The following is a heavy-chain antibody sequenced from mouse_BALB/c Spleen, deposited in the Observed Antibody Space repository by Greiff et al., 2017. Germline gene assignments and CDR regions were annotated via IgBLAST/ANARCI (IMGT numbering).Heavy chain of an antibody. Sequence: EVMLVESGGGLVQPGGSRKLSCAASGFTFSSFGMHWVRQAPEKGLEWVAYISSGSSTIYYADTVKGRFTISRDNPKNTLFLQMTSLRSEDTAMYYCARWDYDYDGYFDVWGAGTTVTVSS. CDR2: ISSGSSTI. D-gene: IGHD2-4*01. V-gene: IGHV5-17*02. CDR3: ARWDYDYDGYFDV. CDR1: GFTFSSFG. J-gene: IGHJ1*01.